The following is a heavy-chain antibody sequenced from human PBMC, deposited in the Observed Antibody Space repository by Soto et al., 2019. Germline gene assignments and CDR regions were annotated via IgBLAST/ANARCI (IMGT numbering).Heavy chain of an antibody. J-gene: IGHJ4*02. CDR2: VSSSSSHI. V-gene: IGHV3-21*01. Sequence: EVQLVESGGGLVKPGGSLRLSCAASGFTFSGHTINWVRQAPGKGLEWVSSVSSSSSHIYYADSVKGRFTVSRDNAEQSLYLQMNSLRAEETAIYYCARCMGYDGSGYAFFDSWGQGTLVTVSS. CDR3: ARCMGYDGSGYAFFDS. CDR1: GFTFSGHT. D-gene: IGHD3-10*01.